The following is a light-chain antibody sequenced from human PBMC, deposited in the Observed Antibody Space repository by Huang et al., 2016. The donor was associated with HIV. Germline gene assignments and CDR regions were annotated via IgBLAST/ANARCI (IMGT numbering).Light chain of an antibody. V-gene: IGKV2-30*01. CDR1: QSLISSDGNVY. CDR3: MQGSHWPGA. J-gene: IGKJ1*01. Sequence: DVVLTQSPLSLPGTLGQPASISCKSSQSLISSDGNVYLNWFHQRPGQSPRRLMYKVSKRDSGVPARFSGSVSDTYFKLNISCVEAEDVGFYYCMQGSHWPGAFGQGTKVEIK. CDR2: KVS.